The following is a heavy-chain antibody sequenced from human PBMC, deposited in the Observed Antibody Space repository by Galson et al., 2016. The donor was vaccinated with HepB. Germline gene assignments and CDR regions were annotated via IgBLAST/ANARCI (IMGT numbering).Heavy chain of an antibody. J-gene: IGHJ3*02. D-gene: IGHD3-16*01. CDR3: AKEAAIMATFGASDAFDM. CDR1: GFTFSNFA. Sequence: SLRLSCAASGFTFSNFAMSWVRQAPGKGLEWVSSISGSGRMTYYADSVKGRFTISRDNSKNTLDLQINSLRAEDTAVYYCAKEAAIMATFGASDAFDMWGQGTMVTVSS. V-gene: IGHV3-23*01. CDR2: ISGSGRMT.